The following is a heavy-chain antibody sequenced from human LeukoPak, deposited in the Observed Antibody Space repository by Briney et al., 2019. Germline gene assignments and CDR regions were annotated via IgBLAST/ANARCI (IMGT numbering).Heavy chain of an antibody. D-gene: IGHD2-2*01. Sequence: GGSLRLSCAASGFTFSSYAMSWVRQAPGKGLEWVSAISGSGGSTYYAASVKGRFTISRDNSKNILYLQMKSLRVEDTAIYYCAKAGSTAWTAVDFWGQGTLVTVSS. V-gene: IGHV3-23*01. CDR2: ISGSGGST. CDR3: AKAGSTAWTAVDF. J-gene: IGHJ4*02. CDR1: GFTFSSYA.